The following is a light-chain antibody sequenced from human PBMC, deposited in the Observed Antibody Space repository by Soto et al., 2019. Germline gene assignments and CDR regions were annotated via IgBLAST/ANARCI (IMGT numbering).Light chain of an antibody. V-gene: IGKV3-20*01. CDR3: QQYGSSPGT. CDR2: GAS. J-gene: IGKJ1*01. Sequence: EIVLTQSPGTLSLSPGERATLSCRASQSVSSSYLAWYQQKPGQAPRLLIYGASSRATGIPDRFSGSGSGTDFTLTISRLEREDFAVYYCQQYGSSPGTFGEGPKVQLK. CDR1: QSVSSSY.